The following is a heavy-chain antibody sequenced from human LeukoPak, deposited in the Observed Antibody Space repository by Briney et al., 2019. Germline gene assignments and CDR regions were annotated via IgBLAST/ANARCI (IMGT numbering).Heavy chain of an antibody. D-gene: IGHD1-26*01. CDR1: GYIFTSYG. CDR2: ISAYNGNT. CDR3: ARGRAQWESFDY. J-gene: IGHJ4*02. V-gene: IGHV1-18*01. Sequence: GASVKVSCKASGYIFTSYGITWVRQGPGQGLEWMGWISAYNGNTYYAQNLQGRVTMTTETSTTTAYMELKSLRSDDTAVYYCARGRAQWESFDYWGQGTLVTVSS.